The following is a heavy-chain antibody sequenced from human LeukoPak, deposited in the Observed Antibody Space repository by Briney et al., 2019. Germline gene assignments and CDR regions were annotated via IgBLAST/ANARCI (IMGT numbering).Heavy chain of an antibody. Sequence: PGRSLRLSCAAFGFTFNTYGMNWVRQAPGKGLEWVAIIWYDGSDKYYADSVKGRFTLSRDNSKNTLYLQMNSLRAGDTAVYYCARVGCTGGSCLAYNYYAMDVWGQGTTVTVSS. D-gene: IGHD2-15*01. CDR3: ARVGCTGGSCLAYNYYAMDV. CDR1: GFTFNTYG. CDR2: IWYDGSDK. J-gene: IGHJ6*02. V-gene: IGHV3-33*01.